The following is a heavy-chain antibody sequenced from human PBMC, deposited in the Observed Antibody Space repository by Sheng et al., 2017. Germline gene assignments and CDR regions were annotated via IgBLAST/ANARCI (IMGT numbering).Heavy chain of an antibody. V-gene: IGHV4-39*01. CDR2: LLWWDH. D-gene: IGHD2-2*01. CDR1: GASITSSSNY. J-gene: IGHJ4*02. CDR3: ARLPVEVSTVMPEGFDF. Sequence: QLQLRESGPGLVKPSGALSLACTVSGASITSSSNYWPGSAAPGRAGVAWTYLLWWDHRTTTRPSTSRVTISLXTSKNQFSLKLSSVTAADTAVYRCARLPVEVSTVMPEGFDFWGQGTLVTVSS.